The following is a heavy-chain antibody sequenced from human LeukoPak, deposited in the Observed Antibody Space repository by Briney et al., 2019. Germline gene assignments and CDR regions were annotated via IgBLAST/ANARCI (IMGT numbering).Heavy chain of an antibody. D-gene: IGHD2-15*01. CDR2: MNPNRGDT. CDR1: GYTFTGYY. V-gene: IGHV1-2*02. Sequence: VASVKVSCKASGYTFTGYYIHWMRQAPGQGLEWMGWMNPNRGDTSYAQEFQGRVTMTRDTPINTAYMELSGLTSDDTAVYYCGRRRIDCSDTGCYVDYWGQGTLVTVSS. J-gene: IGHJ4*02. CDR3: GRRRIDCSDTGCYVDY.